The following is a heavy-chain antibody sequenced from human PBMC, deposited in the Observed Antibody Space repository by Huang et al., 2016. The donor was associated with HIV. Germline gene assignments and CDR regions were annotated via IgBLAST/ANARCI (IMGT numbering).Heavy chain of an antibody. D-gene: IGHD3-16*01. Sequence: QLQLQESGPGLVRPSETLSLTCSVSGGSVNSGYYYWGWIRQPPGKGLEWIASVFYGGNTLYNASLKSRVSMSVDTSKKRFSLNLSSVTAADTAVYFCARLPFDYVWGTQRQTALDELDVWGQGTMVTVSS. CDR2: VFYGGNT. CDR3: ARLPFDYVWGTQRQTALDELDV. V-gene: IGHV4-39*01. J-gene: IGHJ3*01. CDR1: GGSVNSGYYY.